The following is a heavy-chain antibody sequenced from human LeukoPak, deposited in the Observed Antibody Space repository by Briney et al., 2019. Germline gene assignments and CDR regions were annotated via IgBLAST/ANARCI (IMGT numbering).Heavy chain of an antibody. Sequence: GSSVKVSCKASGGTFSSYAISWVRQAPVQGLEWMGGIIPIFGTANYAQKFQGRVTITADESTSTAYMELSSLRSEDTAVYYCAYCGGDCYSDIWFDPWGQGTLVTVSS. CDR3: AYCGGDCYSDIWFDP. CDR2: IIPIFGTA. J-gene: IGHJ5*02. V-gene: IGHV1-69*01. D-gene: IGHD2-21*02. CDR1: GGTFSSYA.